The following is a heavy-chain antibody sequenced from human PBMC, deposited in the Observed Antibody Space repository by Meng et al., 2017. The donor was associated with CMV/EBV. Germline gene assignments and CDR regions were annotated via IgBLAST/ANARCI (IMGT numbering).Heavy chain of an antibody. J-gene: IGHJ6*02. CDR2: INPSGGST. Sequence: ASVKVSCKASGYTFTSYGISWVRQAPGQGLEWMGIINPSGGSTSYAQKFQGRVTMTRDTSTSTVYMELSSLRSEDTAVYYCARDRAHYSSSWSSDYGMDVWGQGTTVTVSS. V-gene: IGHV1-46*01. CDR1: GYTFTSYG. D-gene: IGHD6-13*01. CDR3: ARDRAHYSSSWSSDYGMDV.